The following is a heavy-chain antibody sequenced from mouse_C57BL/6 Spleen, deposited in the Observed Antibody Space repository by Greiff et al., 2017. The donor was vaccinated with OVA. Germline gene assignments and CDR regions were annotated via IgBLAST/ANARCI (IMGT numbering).Heavy chain of an antibody. D-gene: IGHD1-1*01. CDR1: GYTFTSYW. CDR2: IDPSDSYT. J-gene: IGHJ1*03. V-gene: IGHV1-69*01. Sequence: QVQLQQPGAELVMPGASVKLSCKASGYTFTSYWMHWVKQRPGQGLEWIGEIDPSDSYTNYNQKFKGKSTLTVDKSSSTAYMQLSSLTSEDSAVYYCARGAPYGSLWYFDVWGTGTTVTVSS. CDR3: ARGAPYGSLWYFDV.